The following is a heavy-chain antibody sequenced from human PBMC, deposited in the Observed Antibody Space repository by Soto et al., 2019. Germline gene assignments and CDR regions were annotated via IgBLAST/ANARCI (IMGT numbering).Heavy chain of an antibody. D-gene: IGHD3-22*01. CDR1: GFTFNYYW. CDR2: VKPDGSAT. CDR3: ARDRERVTVNGGIALGAMEV. V-gene: IGHV3-7*03. Sequence: HGGSLRLSCAASGFTFNYYWMTWVRQAPGKGLEWVANVKPDGSATFYADSLKGRFTISRDNAKNSVSLQMDSLRADDTAVYYCARDRERVTVNGGIALGAMEVWGHGTTVTVSS. J-gene: IGHJ6*02.